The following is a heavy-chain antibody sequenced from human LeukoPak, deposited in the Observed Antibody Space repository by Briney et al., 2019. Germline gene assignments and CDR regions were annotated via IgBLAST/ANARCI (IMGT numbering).Heavy chain of an antibody. CDR1: GGSMSSYY. Sequence: PSETLSLTCSVSGGSMSSYYWSWIRQSPGKGLEWIGYIYHSGSTDYNSSLKSRVTISEDTSKKQFSLKVSSVTAADTAVYYCARARYDYVWGSYRYDNFFDYWGQGTLVTVSS. V-gene: IGHV4-59*01. CDR3: ARARYDYVWGSYRYDNFFDY. CDR2: IYHSGST. D-gene: IGHD3-16*02. J-gene: IGHJ4*02.